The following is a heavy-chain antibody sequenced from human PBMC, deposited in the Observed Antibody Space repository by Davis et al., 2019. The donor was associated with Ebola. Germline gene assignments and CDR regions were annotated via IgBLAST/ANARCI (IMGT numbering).Heavy chain of an antibody. D-gene: IGHD6-19*01. CDR1: GFTFSRYS. J-gene: IGHJ3*02. CDR2: ISRSGYTI. Sequence: GESLKISCAASGFTFSRYSMNWVRQAPGKGLEWVSYISRSGYTIYYADSVKGRFTISRDNSKNTLYLQMNSLRAEDTAVYYCAKDLYSSGWWGGAFDIWGQGTMVTVSS. CDR3: AKDLYSSGWWGGAFDI. V-gene: IGHV3-48*01.